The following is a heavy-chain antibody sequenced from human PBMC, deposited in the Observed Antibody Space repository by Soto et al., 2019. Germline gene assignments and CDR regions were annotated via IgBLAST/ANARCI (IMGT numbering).Heavy chain of an antibody. Sequence: GGSLRLSCAASGFTVISMYMSWGRQAPGKGLEWVSVIFVGYDPYYADSVKGRFTVSRDSSENTVYLEMNNLRAEDTAVYYCARLLGRSYSFRHYYALDVWGQGTAVTVSS. CDR3: ARLLGRSYSFRHYYALDV. CDR2: IFVGYDP. D-gene: IGHD3-16*02. V-gene: IGHV3-53*01. CDR1: GFTVISMY. J-gene: IGHJ6*02.